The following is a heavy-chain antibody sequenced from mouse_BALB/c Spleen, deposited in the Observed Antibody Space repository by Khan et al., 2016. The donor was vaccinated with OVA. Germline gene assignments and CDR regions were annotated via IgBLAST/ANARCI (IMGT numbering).Heavy chain of an antibody. V-gene: IGHV9-3-1*01. CDR1: GYTFTKYG. CDR2: INTYTGES. J-gene: IGHJ4*01. Sequence: QIQLVQSGPELKKPGETVKISCKASGYTFTKYGMNWVKQAPGKGLKWMGWINTYTGESTYVDDFKGRFAFSLETSASTAYLQINNLKDEDSATYFCASPPYFSDVMDSWGQGTSVTVSS. CDR3: ASPPYFSDVMDS.